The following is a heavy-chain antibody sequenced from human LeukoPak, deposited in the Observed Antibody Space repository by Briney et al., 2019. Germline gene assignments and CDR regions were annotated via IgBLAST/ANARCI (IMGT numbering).Heavy chain of an antibody. CDR2: LYSDGGT. Sequence: GGSLRLSCAASGFTVSSNYMSWVRQAPGKGLEWVSLLYSDGGTYYADSMKGRFTISRDKSKNTLYLQMNSLRAEDTAVYYCAKDSDSSGFFEPPDYWGPGTLVTVSS. V-gene: IGHV3-53*01. J-gene: IGHJ4*02. CDR1: GFTVSSNY. CDR3: AKDSDSSGFFEPPDY. D-gene: IGHD3-22*01.